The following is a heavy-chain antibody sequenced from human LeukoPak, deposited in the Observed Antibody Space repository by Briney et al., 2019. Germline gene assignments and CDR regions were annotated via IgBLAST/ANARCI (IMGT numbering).Heavy chain of an antibody. CDR1: GFTFSSYW. J-gene: IGHJ5*02. Sequence: GGSLRLSCAASGFTFSSYWMSWVRQAPGKGLEWVANIKQDGSEKYYVDSVKGRFTISRDNAKNSLYLQMNSLRAEDTAVYYCAKGYYFQPTENWFDPWGQGTLVTVSS. V-gene: IGHV3-7*03. D-gene: IGHD2/OR15-2a*01. CDR2: IKQDGSEK. CDR3: AKGYYFQPTENWFDP.